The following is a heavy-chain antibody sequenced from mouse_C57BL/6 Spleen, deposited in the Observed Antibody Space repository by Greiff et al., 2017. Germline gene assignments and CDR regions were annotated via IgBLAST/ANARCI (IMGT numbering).Heavy chain of an antibody. D-gene: IGHD2-2*01. Sequence: EVNLVESGGGLVKPGGSLKLSCAASGFTFSSYAMSWVRQTPEKRLEWVATISDGGSYTYYPDNVKGRFTISRDNAKNNLYLQMSHLKSEDTAMYYCASMVTTGFAYWGQGTLVTVSA. CDR3: ASMVTTGFAY. CDR1: GFTFSSYA. J-gene: IGHJ3*01. CDR2: ISDGGSYT. V-gene: IGHV5-4*03.